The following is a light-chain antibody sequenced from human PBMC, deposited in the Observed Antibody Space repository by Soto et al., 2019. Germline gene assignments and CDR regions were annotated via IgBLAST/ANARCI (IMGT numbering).Light chain of an antibody. CDR2: AAS. CDR3: QHYNSYSEA. Sequence: DIQMTQSPSSLSASVGDRVTITCRASQSINKYLNWYQQKPGKAPKLLIFAASSMQSGVPSRFSGSGSGTEFTLTISSLQPDDFATYYCQHYNSYSEAFGQGTKVELK. CDR1: QSINKY. J-gene: IGKJ1*01. V-gene: IGKV1-5*01.